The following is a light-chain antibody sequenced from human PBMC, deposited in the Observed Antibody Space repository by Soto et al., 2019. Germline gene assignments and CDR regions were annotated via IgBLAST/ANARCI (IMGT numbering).Light chain of an antibody. Sequence: EIVLTQSPGTLSLSPGERATLSCRASQSVSSSYLAWYQQKPGRAPRLLIYGASSRATGIPDRFSGSGSGTDFTLTISRLEPDDFAVYYCQQYGSSPLTFGGGTKVWIK. CDR1: QSVSSSY. CDR2: GAS. V-gene: IGKV3-20*01. J-gene: IGKJ4*01. CDR3: QQYGSSPLT.